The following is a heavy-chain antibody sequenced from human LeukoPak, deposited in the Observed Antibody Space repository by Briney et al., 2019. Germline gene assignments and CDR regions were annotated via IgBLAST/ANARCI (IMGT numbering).Heavy chain of an antibody. V-gene: IGHV3-21*04. J-gene: IGHJ4*02. CDR2: ISSSSSYI. CDR1: GFTFSSYS. D-gene: IGHD3-9*01. CDR3: AKIGGRGYDMD. Sequence: GGSLRLSCAASGFTFSSYSMNWVRQAPGKGLEWVSSISSSSSYIYYADSVKGRFTISRDNAKNSLYLQMNSLRAEDTAVYYCAKIGGRGYDMDWGQGTLVTVSS.